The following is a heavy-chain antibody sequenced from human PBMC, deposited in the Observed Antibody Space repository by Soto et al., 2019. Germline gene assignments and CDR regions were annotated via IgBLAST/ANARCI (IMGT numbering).Heavy chain of an antibody. Sequence: EVQLVESGGGLVKPGGSRSFPWGASGFTFPSYSRNWFRQAPGKGLEWVSSISSTTNYIYYADSMKGRFTVSRDNAKNSVYLEMNSLSAEDTAVYYCARESEDLTSNFDYWGQGTLVTVSS. J-gene: IGHJ4*02. V-gene: IGHV3-21*01. CDR3: ARESEDLTSNFDY. CDR1: GFTFPSYS. CDR2: ISSTTNYI.